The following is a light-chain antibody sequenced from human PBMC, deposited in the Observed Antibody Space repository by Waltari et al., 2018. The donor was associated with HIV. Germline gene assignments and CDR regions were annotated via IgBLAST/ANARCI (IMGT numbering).Light chain of an antibody. Sequence: DIVMTQSPDSLAVSLGERATINCKSSQSVLYSSTNKNYLAWYQQKPGQPPKLLIYWASTRESGVPDRFSGSGSGTDYTLTISSLQAEDVAVYYCQKYYGIYTFGQGTKLEIK. CDR2: WAS. V-gene: IGKV4-1*01. CDR1: QSVLYSSTNKNY. J-gene: IGKJ2*01. CDR3: QKYYGIYT.